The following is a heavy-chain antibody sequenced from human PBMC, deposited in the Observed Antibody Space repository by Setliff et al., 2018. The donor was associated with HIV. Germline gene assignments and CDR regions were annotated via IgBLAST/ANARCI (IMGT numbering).Heavy chain of an antibody. CDR1: GFSFRDFT. D-gene: IGHD3-10*01. J-gene: IGHJ5*02. Sequence: GGSLRLSCTVSGFSFRDFTMNWVRQAPGKGLEWLSFIGVNDVRIDHADSVKGRFTASRDNAKRSLYLQMNSLRAEDTAVYYCARVILAHRTRFGESDKRSWFDPWGQGTLVTVSS. V-gene: IGHV3-21*04. CDR2: IGVNDVRI. CDR3: ARVILAHRTRFGESDKRSWFDP.